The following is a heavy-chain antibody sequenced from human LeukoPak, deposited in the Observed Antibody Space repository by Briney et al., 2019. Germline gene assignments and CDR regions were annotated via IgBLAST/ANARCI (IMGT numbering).Heavy chain of an antibody. J-gene: IGHJ4*02. CDR2: INQDGSVK. D-gene: IGHD2-21*02. CDR3: ARGHSGDWAL. CDR1: GFTFSSDW. Sequence: GGSLRLSCAASGFTFSSDWMSWVRQAPGRGLEWVADINQDGSVKYYVDSVKGRFTISRDNAKNSLFLQMNSLRAEDTAVYYCARGHSGDWALGGQGTLVTVSS. V-gene: IGHV3-7*01.